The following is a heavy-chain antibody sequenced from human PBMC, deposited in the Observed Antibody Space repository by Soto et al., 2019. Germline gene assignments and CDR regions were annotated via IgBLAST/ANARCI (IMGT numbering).Heavy chain of an antibody. CDR3: ARRSVAPDKMSYYYYYGMDV. Sequence: QLQLQESGPGLVKPSETLSLTCTVSGGSISSSSYYWGWIRQPPGKGLEWIGSIYYSGSTYYNPSLKSRVTISVDTSKNQFSLKLSSVTAADTAVYYCARRSVAPDKMSYYYYYGMDVWGQGTTVTVSS. D-gene: IGHD5-12*01. V-gene: IGHV4-39*01. J-gene: IGHJ6*02. CDR2: IYYSGST. CDR1: GGSISSSSYY.